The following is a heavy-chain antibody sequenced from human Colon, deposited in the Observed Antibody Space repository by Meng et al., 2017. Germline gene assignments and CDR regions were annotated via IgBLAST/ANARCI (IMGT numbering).Heavy chain of an antibody. CDR3: AKVRFCSGANCYPYYSEF. CDR2: ISGGGVST. Sequence: GGSLRLSCAASGFRFTIFAMNWVRQAPGKGLEWVATISGGGVSTYYADSVKGRFTISRDSPGNILFLQMDSLRVEDTAVYYCAKVRFCSGANCYPYYSEFWGQGTLVTVSS. CDR1: GFRFTIFA. D-gene: IGHD2-15*01. J-gene: IGHJ4*02. V-gene: IGHV3-23*01.